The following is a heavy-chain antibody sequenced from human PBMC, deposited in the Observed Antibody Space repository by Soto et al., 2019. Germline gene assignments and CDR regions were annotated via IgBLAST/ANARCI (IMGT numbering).Heavy chain of an antibody. D-gene: IGHD6-19*01. Sequence: ASVKVSCKASGYTFTSYAMHWVRQAPGQRLEWMGWINAGNGNTKYSQKFQGRVTITRDTSASTAYMELSSLRSEDTAVYYCAREEEYSSGWYRFDPWGQGTLVTVSS. CDR2: INAGNGNT. J-gene: IGHJ5*02. CDR3: AREEEYSSGWYRFDP. V-gene: IGHV1-3*01. CDR1: GYTFTSYA.